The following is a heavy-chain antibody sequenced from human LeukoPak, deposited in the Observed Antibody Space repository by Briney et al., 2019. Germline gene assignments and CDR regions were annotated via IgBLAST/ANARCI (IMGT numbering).Heavy chain of an antibody. CDR1: GFNFKNTW. J-gene: IGHJ3*02. D-gene: IGHD3-3*01. Sequence: GGSLRLSCAASGFNFKNTWMSWVRQAPGKGLEWVGRIISKIDGGTTDYGAPVRGRFTISRDNSKNTLYLQMNSLRAEDTAVYYCAKVDEGRDFWSGYYYDAFDIWGQGTMVTVSS. CDR2: IISKIDGGTT. CDR3: AKVDEGRDFWSGYYYDAFDI. V-gene: IGHV3-15*01.